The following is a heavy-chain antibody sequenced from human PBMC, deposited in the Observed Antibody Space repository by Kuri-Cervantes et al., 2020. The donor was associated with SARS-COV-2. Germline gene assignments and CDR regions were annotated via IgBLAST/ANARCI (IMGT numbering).Heavy chain of an antibody. CDR3: ARGSPYFSSTSCYREVYYFDY. D-gene: IGHD2-2*02. Sequence: SETLSLTCVVYGGSFSGYSWTWIRQPPGKGLEWIGEINHSGSTNYNPSLKSRVTITVDTSKNQFSLKLSSVTAADTAVYYCARGSPYFSSTSCYREVYYFDYWGQGTLVTVSS. CDR1: GGSFSGYS. V-gene: IGHV4-34*01. CDR2: INHSGST. J-gene: IGHJ4*02.